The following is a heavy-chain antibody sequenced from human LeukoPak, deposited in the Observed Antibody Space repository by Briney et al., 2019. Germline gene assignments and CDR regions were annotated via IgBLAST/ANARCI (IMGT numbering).Heavy chain of an antibody. D-gene: IGHD3-10*01. CDR1: GYSFSNYW. CDR3: ARHRGSGSGSYNWFDP. Sequence: GESLKISCKGSGYSFSNYWIGWVRQIPGKGLEWMGIIYPGDSDTRYSPSFQGQVTISADKSISTAYLQWSSLKASDIAMYYCARHRGSGSGSYNWFDPWGQGTLVTVSS. J-gene: IGHJ5*02. CDR2: IYPGDSDT. V-gene: IGHV5-51*01.